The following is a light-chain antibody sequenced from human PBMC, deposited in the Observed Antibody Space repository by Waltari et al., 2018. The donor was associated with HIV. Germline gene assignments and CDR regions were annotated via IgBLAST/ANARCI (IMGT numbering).Light chain of an antibody. CDR1: SSNVGSDDL. CDR3: CSCPRSGIRYV. V-gene: IGLV2-23*02. J-gene: IGLJ1*01. CDR2: EVT. Sequence: QSALTQPASVSGSPGQSITISCTGTSSNVGSDDLVSWYQQHPGEAPKLIIYEVTKRPLWVSNRFSGSKSVNTASLTISGLQAEDEADYYCCSCPRSGIRYVFGTGTKVTVL.